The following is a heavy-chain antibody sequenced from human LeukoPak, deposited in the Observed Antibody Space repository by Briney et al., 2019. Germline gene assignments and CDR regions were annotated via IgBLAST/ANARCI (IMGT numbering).Heavy chain of an antibody. CDR1: GFTFSSYA. Sequence: GGSLRLSCAASGFTFSSYAMSWVRQAPGKGLEWVSAISGSGGSTYYADSVKGRFTISRDNSKNTLYLQMNSLRAEDTAVYYCARSYYYDSSGSFGGFDAFDIWGQGTMVTVSS. CDR2: ISGSGGST. D-gene: IGHD3-22*01. V-gene: IGHV3-23*01. J-gene: IGHJ3*02. CDR3: ARSYYYDSSGSFGGFDAFDI.